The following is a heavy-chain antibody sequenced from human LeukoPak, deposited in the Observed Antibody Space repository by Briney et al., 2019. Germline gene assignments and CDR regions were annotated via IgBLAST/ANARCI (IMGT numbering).Heavy chain of an antibody. CDR2: IYYSGST. CDR3: ARVAAAAPYNWFDP. J-gene: IGHJ5*02. D-gene: IGHD6-13*01. CDR1: GGSISSYY. V-gene: IGHV4-59*01. Sequence: SETLSLTCTVSGGSISSYYWSWIRQPPGKGLEWIGYIYYSGSTNYNPSLKSRVTISVDTSKNQFSLKLSSVTAADTAVYYCARVAAAAPYNWFDPWGQGTLVTVSS.